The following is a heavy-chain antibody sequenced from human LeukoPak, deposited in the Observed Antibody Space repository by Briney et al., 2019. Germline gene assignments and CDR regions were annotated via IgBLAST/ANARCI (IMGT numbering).Heavy chain of an antibody. CDR2: ISGSGTNT. CDR3: AKGAEEGVVITAVYYYYMDV. J-gene: IGHJ6*03. V-gene: IGHV3-23*01. Sequence: GGSLRLSCAASGFTFSSYAMSWVRQAPGKGLEWVSSISGSGTNTDYADSVKGRFTISRDSSKNTLFLQMNGLRPEDTAVYYCAKGAEEGVVITAVYYYYMDVWGKGTTVTISS. D-gene: IGHD3-22*01. CDR1: GFTFSSYA.